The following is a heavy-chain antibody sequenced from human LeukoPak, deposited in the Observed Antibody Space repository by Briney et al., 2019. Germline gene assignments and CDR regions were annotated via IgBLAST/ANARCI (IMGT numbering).Heavy chain of an antibody. Sequence: AXVKVSFKASGYTFTVYYMHWVRQAPGQGLEWMGWINPNSGGTNYAQKFQGRVTMTRDTSISTAYMELSRLRSDDTAVYYCARAAVWDYYDSSGPRGFDYWGQGTLVTVSS. CDR1: GYTFTVYY. D-gene: IGHD3-22*01. V-gene: IGHV1-2*02. J-gene: IGHJ4*02. CDR3: ARAAVWDYYDSSGPRGFDY. CDR2: INPNSGGT.